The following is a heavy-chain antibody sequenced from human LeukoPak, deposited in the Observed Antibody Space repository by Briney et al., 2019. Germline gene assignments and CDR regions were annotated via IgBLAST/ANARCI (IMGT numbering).Heavy chain of an antibody. J-gene: IGHJ4*02. D-gene: IGHD1-26*01. CDR2: INNSGST. CDR1: GGSFSGNY. V-gene: IGHV4-34*01. CDR3: ARGYNRGSYYNY. Sequence: PSETLSLTCVVYGGSFSGNYWSWIRQPPGKGLEWIGEINNSGSTNYNPSLKSRVTISVDTSKNQFSLELSSVTAADTAVYYCARGYNRGSYYNYWGQGTLVTVSS.